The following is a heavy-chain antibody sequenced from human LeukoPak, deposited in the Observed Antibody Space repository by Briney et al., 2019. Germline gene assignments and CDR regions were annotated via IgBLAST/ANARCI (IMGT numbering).Heavy chain of an antibody. CDR1: GGXXXPYH. Sequence: SGGXXXPYHWGWIRQPPGKGLEWTGYICYSGSTNYNPSLKSRVTISVDTSKNQFSLKLSSVTAADTAIYYCARAVSGRFDYWGQGTLVTVSS. CDR2: ICYSGST. D-gene: IGHD6-19*01. V-gene: IGHV4-59*12. J-gene: IGHJ4*02. CDR3: ARAVSGRFDY.